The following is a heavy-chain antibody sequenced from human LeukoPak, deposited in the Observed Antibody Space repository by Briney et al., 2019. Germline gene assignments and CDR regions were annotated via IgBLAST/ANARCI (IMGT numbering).Heavy chain of an antibody. V-gene: IGHV3-23*01. Sequence: GGTLRLSCAASGFTFSSYGMSWVRQAPGKGLEWVSAISGSGGSTYYADSVKGRFTISRDNSKNTLYLQMNSLRADDTAVYYCAGVDAAMPDAFDIWGQGTTVTVSS. CDR3: AGVDAAMPDAFDI. CDR1: GFTFSSYG. J-gene: IGHJ3*02. D-gene: IGHD5-18*01. CDR2: ISGSGGST.